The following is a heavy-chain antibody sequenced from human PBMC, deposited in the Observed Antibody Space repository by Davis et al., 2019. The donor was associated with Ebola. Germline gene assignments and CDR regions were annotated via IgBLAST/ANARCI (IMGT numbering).Heavy chain of an antibody. Sequence: SETLSLTCAVYGGSFSGYYWSWIRQPPGKGLEWIGEINHSGSTNYNPSLKSRVTISVDTSTNQFSLKLSSVTAADTAVYYCARGRSYYYGSGSYYSYWGQGTLVTVSS. V-gene: IGHV4-34*01. CDR3: ARGRSYYYGSGSYYSY. J-gene: IGHJ4*02. CDR1: GGSFSGYY. CDR2: INHSGST. D-gene: IGHD3-10*01.